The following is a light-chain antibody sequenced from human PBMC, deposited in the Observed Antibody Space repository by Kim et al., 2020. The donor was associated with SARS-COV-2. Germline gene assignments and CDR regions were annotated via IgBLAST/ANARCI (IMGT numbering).Light chain of an antibody. CDR2: GAS. CDR1: QSLNNK. Sequence: EIMMTQSPYTLSVSPGERAALSCRASQSLNNKVAWYQQKPGQTPRLLIYGASTRATGVPARFSGSGSGTEFILTISSLQSEDFAVYYCQQYVDWPLTFGGGTKVDIK. CDR3: QQYVDWPLT. V-gene: IGKV3-15*01. J-gene: IGKJ4*01.